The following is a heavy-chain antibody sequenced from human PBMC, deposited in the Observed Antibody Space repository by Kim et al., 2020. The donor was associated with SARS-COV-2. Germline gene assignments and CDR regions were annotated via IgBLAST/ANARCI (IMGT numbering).Heavy chain of an antibody. CDR1: GGSISSSSYY. Sequence: SETLSLTCTVSGGSISSSSYYWGWIRQPPGKGLEWIGSIYYSGSTYYNPSLQSRVTISVDTAKNQFSLQLSSVTAADTAVYYCARLQLARDYYYYGMDVWGQGTTVTVSS. CDR2: IYYSGST. CDR3: ARLQLARDYYYYGMDV. D-gene: IGHD5-18*01. J-gene: IGHJ6*02. V-gene: IGHV4-39*01.